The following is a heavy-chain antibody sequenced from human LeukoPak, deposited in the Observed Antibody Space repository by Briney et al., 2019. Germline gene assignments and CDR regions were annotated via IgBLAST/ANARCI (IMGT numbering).Heavy chain of an antibody. D-gene: IGHD6-19*01. CDR2: MSPGGGNI. CDR1: GFSFSDYH. CDR3: SSGRDIAVAGPGGYFDY. V-gene: IGHV3-11*01. J-gene: IGHJ4*02. Sequence: AGGSLRLSCAASGFSFSDYHMNWIRQAPGKGLEWISYMSPGGGNIYFADSVKGRFTLSGDNAKHSLDLQMNSVTAEDTAVYYCSSGRDIAVAGPGGYFDYWGQGTLVTVSS.